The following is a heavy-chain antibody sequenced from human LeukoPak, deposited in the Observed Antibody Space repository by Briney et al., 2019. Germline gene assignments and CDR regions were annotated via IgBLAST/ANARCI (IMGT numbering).Heavy chain of an antibody. CDR2: ISGSGTYI. CDR1: GFTFDDYG. V-gene: IGHV3-21*01. Sequence: GGSLRLSCAASGFTFDDYGMSWVRQAPGKGLEWVSSISGSGTYISYADSLKGRFTISRDNGKKALYLQVNSLRAEDTAVYHCARDGNYYDNGAYYDAFDLWGQGTMVTVSS. J-gene: IGHJ3*01. D-gene: IGHD3-22*01. CDR3: ARDGNYYDNGAYYDAFDL.